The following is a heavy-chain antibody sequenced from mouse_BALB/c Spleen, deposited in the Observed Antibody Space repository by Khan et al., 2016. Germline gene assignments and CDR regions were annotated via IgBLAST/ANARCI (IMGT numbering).Heavy chain of an antibody. D-gene: IGHD2-1*01. Sequence: QVQLQQSGAELAKPGASVKMSCKASGYTFTSYWMHWVKQRPGQGLEWIGYINPSTGYTEYNQKFKDKATLTADKSSSTAYMQLSSLTSEDSAVYYCARKGAYGNYYFEYWGQGTTLTVSS. J-gene: IGHJ2*01. V-gene: IGHV1-7*01. CDR3: ARKGAYGNYYFEY. CDR2: INPSTGYT. CDR1: GYTFTSYW.